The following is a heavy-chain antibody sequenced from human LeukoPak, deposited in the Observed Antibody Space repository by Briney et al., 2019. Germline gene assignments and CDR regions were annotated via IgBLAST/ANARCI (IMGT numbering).Heavy chain of an antibody. V-gene: IGHV3-23*01. CDR1: GFTFSSYA. CDR3: AKDGAVAGIVAEYFQH. Sequence: GGSLRLSCAASGFTFSSYAMSWVRQAPGKGLEWVSAISGSGGSTYYADSVKGRFTISRDSSKNTLYLQMNSLRAEDTAVYYCAKDGAVAGIVAEYFQHWGQGTLVTVSS. D-gene: IGHD6-19*01. J-gene: IGHJ1*01. CDR2: ISGSGGST.